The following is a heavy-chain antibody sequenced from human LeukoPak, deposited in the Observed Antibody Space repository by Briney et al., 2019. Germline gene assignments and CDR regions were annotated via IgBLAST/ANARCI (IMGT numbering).Heavy chain of an antibody. J-gene: IGHJ4*02. CDR2: MNPNSGNT. D-gene: IGHD2-15*01. Sequence: GASVKVSCKASGYTFTSYDINWARQATGQGLEWMGWMNPNSGNTGYAQKFQGRVTMTRNTSISTAYMELSSLRSEDTAVYYCARGRRCSGGSCYSVWLYWGQGTLVTVSS. CDR1: GYTFTSYD. CDR3: ARGRRCSGGSCYSVWLY. V-gene: IGHV1-8*01.